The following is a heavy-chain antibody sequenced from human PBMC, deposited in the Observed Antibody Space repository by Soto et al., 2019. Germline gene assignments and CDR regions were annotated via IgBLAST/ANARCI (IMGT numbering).Heavy chain of an antibody. CDR2: IYYSGST. V-gene: IGHV4-30-4*01. J-gene: IGHJ4*03. D-gene: IGHD3-3*01. CDR1: GGSISSGDYY. Sequence: PSETLSLTCTVSGGSISSGDYYWSWIRQPPGKGLEWIGYIYYSGSTYYNPSLKSRVTISVDTSKNQFSLKLSSVTAADTAVYYCARITIFGVVPIDYWGQGTTVTVSS. CDR3: ARITIFGVVPIDY.